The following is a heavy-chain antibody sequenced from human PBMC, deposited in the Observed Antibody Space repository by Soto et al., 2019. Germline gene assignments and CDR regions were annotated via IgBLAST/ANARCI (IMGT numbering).Heavy chain of an antibody. V-gene: IGHV3-30*18. J-gene: IGHJ6*02. D-gene: IGHD2-21*02. CDR3: AKDQTYIGTAFYEV. CDR2: ISSDGSQK. Sequence: QAQLVESGGGVVQAGRSLRVSCAASEFKFSSYAMHWVRQAPGKGLEWVALISSDGSQKYYADSVMGRCIVSRDNSLKTVYRRLDNVRDLYTAIYYCAKDQTYIGTAFYEVWVQWTTVTAS. CDR1: EFKFSSYA.